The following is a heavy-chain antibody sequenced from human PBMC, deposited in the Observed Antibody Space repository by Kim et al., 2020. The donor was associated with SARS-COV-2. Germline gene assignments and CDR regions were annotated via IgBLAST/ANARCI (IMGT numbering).Heavy chain of an antibody. D-gene: IGHD6-6*01. Sequence: ASVKVSCKVSGYTLTELSMHWVRQAPGKGLEWMGGFDPEDGETIYAQKFQGRVTMTEDTSTDTAYMELSSLRSEDTAVYYCATVRIAARRPMRNYYYGMDVWGEGTTVTVSS. CDR2: FDPEDGET. V-gene: IGHV1-24*01. J-gene: IGHJ6*04. CDR3: ATVRIAARRPMRNYYYGMDV. CDR1: GYTLTELS.